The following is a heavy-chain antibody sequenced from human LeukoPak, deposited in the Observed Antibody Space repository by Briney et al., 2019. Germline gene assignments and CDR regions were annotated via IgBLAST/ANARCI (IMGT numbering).Heavy chain of an antibody. V-gene: IGHV4-4*07. Sequence: SETLSLTCTVSGGSISSYYWSWIRQPAGKGLEWIGRIYTSGSTNYNPSLKSRVTMSVDTSKNQFSLKLSSVTAADTAVYYCARDWEDIVVVPAARVNYYYYYMDVWGKGTTVTVSS. J-gene: IGHJ6*03. D-gene: IGHD2-2*01. CDR1: GGSISSYY. CDR2: IYTSGST. CDR3: ARDWEDIVVVPAARVNYYYYYMDV.